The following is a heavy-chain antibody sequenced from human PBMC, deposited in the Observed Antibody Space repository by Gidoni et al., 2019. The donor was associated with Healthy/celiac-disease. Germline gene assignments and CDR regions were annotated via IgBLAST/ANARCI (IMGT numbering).Heavy chain of an antibody. Sequence: QVQLVQSGAEVKKPGASVKVSCKASGYTFTSYDINWVRQATGQGLEWMGWMNPNSGNTGYAQKFQGRVTMTRNTSISTAYMELSSLRSEDTAVYYCARQLLWFGEQPFDPWGQGTLVTVSS. CDR1: GYTFTSYD. V-gene: IGHV1-8*01. J-gene: IGHJ5*02. CDR2: MNPNSGNT. CDR3: ARQLLWFGEQPFDP. D-gene: IGHD3-10*01.